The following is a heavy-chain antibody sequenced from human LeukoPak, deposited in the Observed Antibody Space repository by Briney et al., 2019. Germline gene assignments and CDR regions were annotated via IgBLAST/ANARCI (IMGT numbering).Heavy chain of an antibody. V-gene: IGHV4-61*01. CDR3: AGVIAVPGTFWFDS. CDR2: IYSSGGP. J-gene: IGHJ5*01. D-gene: IGHD6-19*01. Sequence: PSETLSLTCTASGGSTNNNNGSYYWSWVRQPPGKGLEWIGYIYSSGGPNYNPSLKSRVTMSLDTSKNQFSLKLSSVTAADTAMYYCAGVIAVPGTFWFDSWGQGTLVTVSS. CDR1: GGSTNNNNGSYY.